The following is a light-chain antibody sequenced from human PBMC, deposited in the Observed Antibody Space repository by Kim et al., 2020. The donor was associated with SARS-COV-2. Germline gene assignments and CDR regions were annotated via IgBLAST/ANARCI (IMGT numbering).Light chain of an antibody. CDR3: QQSYSTPWLT. CDR1: QSIGTR. J-gene: IGKJ4*01. CDR2: AAS. Sequence: IQMTQSPSSLAASVGDRVTIACRASQSIGTRLNWYQQRPGKAPKLLIYAASILQSGVPSRFTGTGSGTDFTLTISSLQPEDFATYYCQQSYSTPWLTFGGGTKVDIK. V-gene: IGKV1-39*01.